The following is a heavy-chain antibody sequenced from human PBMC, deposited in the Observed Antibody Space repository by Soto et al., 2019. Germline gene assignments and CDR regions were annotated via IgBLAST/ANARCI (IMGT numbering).Heavy chain of an antibody. CDR2: INHGGSV. V-gene: IGHV4-34*02. Sequence: QVQLRHWGAGLLKPLETLSLRCAVYGESLSDYSWSWIRQSPEKGLEWIGEINHGGSVKSNPSLKSRVTISVDTSKNQVSLILTSATAADTAVYCCARGGGKSGYFFDYWGRGTLVTVSS. CDR3: ARGGGKSGYFFDY. CDR1: GESLSDYS. D-gene: IGHD5-12*01. J-gene: IGHJ4*02.